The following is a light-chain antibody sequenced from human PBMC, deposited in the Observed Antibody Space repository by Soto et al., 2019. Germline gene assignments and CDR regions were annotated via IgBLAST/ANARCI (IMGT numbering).Light chain of an antibody. Sequence: DIPMAPAPSPPVSSLRKKDNNTFRGSQTISTYLNWYQQKLGKAPTLLIYAASSLQSGVPSRFSGGGSGTDFTLTISSLQPEDFATYFCQQCYSSPRTFGQGTKVDIK. V-gene: IGKV1-39*01. CDR2: AAS. CDR3: QQCYSSPRT. CDR1: QTISTY. J-gene: IGKJ1*01.